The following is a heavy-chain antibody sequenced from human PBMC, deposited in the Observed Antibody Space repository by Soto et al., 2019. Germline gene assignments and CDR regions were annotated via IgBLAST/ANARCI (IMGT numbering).Heavy chain of an antibody. Sequence: GGSLRLSCAASGFTFSSYSMNWVRQAPGKGLEWVSYISSSSSTIYYADSVKGRFTISRDNAKNSLYLQMNSLRDEDTAVYYCARDLQTTMVRGATTFDAFDIWGQGTMVTV. V-gene: IGHV3-48*02. D-gene: IGHD3-10*01. CDR3: ARDLQTTMVRGATTFDAFDI. CDR1: GFTFSSYS. CDR2: ISSSSSTI. J-gene: IGHJ3*02.